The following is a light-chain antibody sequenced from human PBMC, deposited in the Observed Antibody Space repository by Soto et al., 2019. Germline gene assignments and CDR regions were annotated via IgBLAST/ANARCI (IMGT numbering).Light chain of an antibody. V-gene: IGLV2-14*01. CDR2: EVS. CDR3: SSYTSSNTLI. CDR1: SSDVGGYNY. Sequence: QSALTQPASVSGSPGQSITISCTGTSSDVGGYNYVSWYQQHPGKAPKVMIFEVSRRPSGVSNRFSGSEAGDTASLTISGLQAEDEADYYCSSYTSSNTLIFGTGTKVTVL. J-gene: IGLJ1*01.